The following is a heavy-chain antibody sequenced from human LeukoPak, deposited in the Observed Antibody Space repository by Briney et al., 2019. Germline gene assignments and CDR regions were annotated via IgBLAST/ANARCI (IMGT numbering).Heavy chain of an antibody. D-gene: IGHD5-12*01. J-gene: IGHJ4*02. V-gene: IGHV1-18*04. CDR1: GYLFANYG. CDR2: ISADNHNT. Sequence: ASVKLCCKASGYLFANYGFSWVRQAPGQGLEGMGWISADNHNTKYAQKFQDRVTMTDERSTSTVYMELRSLRSDDTAVYYCARDRRGYSAYDGEGFDYWGQGTLVTVSS. CDR3: ARDRRGYSAYDGEGFDY.